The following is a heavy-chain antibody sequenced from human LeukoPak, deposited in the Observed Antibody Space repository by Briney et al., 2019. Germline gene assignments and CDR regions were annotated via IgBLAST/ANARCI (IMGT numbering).Heavy chain of an antibody. V-gene: IGHV4-31*03. Sequence: SETLSLTCTVSGGSISSGGYYWSWLRQHPGTGLEWIGYIYYSGSTYYNPSLKSRVTISVDTSKNQSSLKLSSVTAADTAVYYCARGGIVVVPADAPDAFDIWGQGTMVTVSS. CDR2: IYYSGST. CDR1: GGSISSGGYY. D-gene: IGHD2-2*01. CDR3: ARGGIVVVPADAPDAFDI. J-gene: IGHJ3*02.